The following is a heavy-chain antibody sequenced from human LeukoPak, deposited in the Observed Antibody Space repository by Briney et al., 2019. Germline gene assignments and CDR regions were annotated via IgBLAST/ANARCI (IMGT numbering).Heavy chain of an antibody. CDR1: GGSISSSSYY. CDR3: ARLFGGYCSSTSCYGDDAFDI. V-gene: IGHV4-39*01. Sequence: SETLSLTCTVSGGSISSSSYYWGWIRQPPGKGLEWIGSIYYSGSTYYNPSLKSRVTISVDTSKNQFSLKLSSVTAADTAVYYCARLFGGYCSSTSCYGDDAFDIWGQGTMVTVSS. J-gene: IGHJ3*02. CDR2: IYYSGST. D-gene: IGHD2-2*01.